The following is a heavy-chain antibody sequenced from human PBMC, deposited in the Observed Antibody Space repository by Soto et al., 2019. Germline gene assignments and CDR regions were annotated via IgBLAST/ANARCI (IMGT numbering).Heavy chain of an antibody. CDR1: GGTFSSYA. J-gene: IGHJ5*02. Sequence: QVQLVQSGAEVKKPGSSVKVSCKASGGTFSSYAISWVRQAPGQGLEWMGGIIPIFGTANYAQKFQGRVTITADKSTSTAYMELSRLRSEDTAVYYCASQIGYCSSTSCPRWFDPWGQGTLVTVSS. CDR3: ASQIGYCSSTSCPRWFDP. CDR2: IIPIFGTA. D-gene: IGHD2-2*01. V-gene: IGHV1-69*06.